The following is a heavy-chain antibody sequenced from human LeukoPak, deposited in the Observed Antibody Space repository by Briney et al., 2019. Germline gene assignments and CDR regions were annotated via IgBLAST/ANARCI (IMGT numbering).Heavy chain of an antibody. J-gene: IGHJ1*01. CDR3: ATVEYYDSSGSCYFQH. D-gene: IGHD3-22*01. Sequence: PGGSLRLSCAASGFTVSSNYMSWVRQAPGKGLVLVSVIYSADSTYYADSVKGRFTISRDNSKNTLYLQMNSLRAEDTAVYYCATVEYYDSSGSCYFQHWGQGTLLTVSS. V-gene: IGHV3-53*01. CDR2: IYSADST. CDR1: GFTVSSNY.